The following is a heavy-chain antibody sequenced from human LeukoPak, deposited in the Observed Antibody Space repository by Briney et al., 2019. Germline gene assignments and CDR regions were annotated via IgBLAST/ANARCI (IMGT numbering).Heavy chain of an antibody. J-gene: IGHJ4*02. V-gene: IGHV4-34*01. CDR1: GGSFSGYY. CDR3: ARDQNLDY. Sequence: SETLSLTCAVYGGSFSGYYWSWIRQPPGKGLEWIGEINHSGSTNYNPSLKSRVTISVDTSKNQFSLKLSSVTAEDTAVYYCARDQNLDYWGQGTLVTVSS. CDR2: INHSGST.